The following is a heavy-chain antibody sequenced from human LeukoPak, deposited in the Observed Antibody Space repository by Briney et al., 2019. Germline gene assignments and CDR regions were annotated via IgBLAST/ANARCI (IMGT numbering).Heavy chain of an antibody. CDR1: GASIISSIYY. J-gene: IGHJ3*02. V-gene: IGHV4-39*07. CDR3: ASFVDFWSGYEDAFDI. Sequence: SETLSLTCTVSGASIISSIYYWGWIRQPPGKGLEWIGTIYYSGSTYYNPSLKSRVTLSVDTSKNQFSLKLSSVTAADTAVYYCASFVDFWSGYEDAFDIWGQGTMVTVSS. D-gene: IGHD3-3*01. CDR2: IYYSGST.